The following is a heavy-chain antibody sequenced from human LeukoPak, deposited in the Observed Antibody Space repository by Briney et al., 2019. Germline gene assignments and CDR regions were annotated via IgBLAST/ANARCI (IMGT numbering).Heavy chain of an antibody. CDR2: INPNSGGT. CDR3: AGGGAVGSSPYYYGMDV. D-gene: IGHD6-13*01. J-gene: IGHJ6*02. V-gene: IGHV1-2*02. Sequence: ASVKVSCKASGYTFTGYYMHWVRQAPGQGLEWMGWINPNSGGTNYAQKFQGRVTMTRDTSISTAYMELSRLRSDDTAVYYCAGGGAVGSSPYYYGMDVWGQGTTVTVSS. CDR1: GYTFTGYY.